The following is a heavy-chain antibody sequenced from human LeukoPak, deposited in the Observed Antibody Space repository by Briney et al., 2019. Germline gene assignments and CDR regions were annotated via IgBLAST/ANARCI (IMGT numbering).Heavy chain of an antibody. Sequence: ASVKVSCKASGYTFTGYYMHWVRQAPGQGLEWMGRINPNSGGTNYAQKFQGRVTMTRDTSISTAYMELSRLRSDYTAVYYCARRFCSGGSCSLDYWGQGTLVAVSS. CDR1: GYTFTGYY. D-gene: IGHD2-15*01. J-gene: IGHJ4*02. CDR2: INPNSGGT. V-gene: IGHV1-2*06. CDR3: ARRFCSGGSCSLDY.